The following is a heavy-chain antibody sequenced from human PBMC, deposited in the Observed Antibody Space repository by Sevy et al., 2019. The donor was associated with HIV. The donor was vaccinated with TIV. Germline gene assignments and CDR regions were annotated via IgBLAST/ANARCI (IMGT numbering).Heavy chain of an antibody. CDR3: AKGFCSGATRPRDYYYYGMDV. CDR2: ISGSGRFT. Sequence: GGSLRLSCSASEFTFSSYAMSWVRQAPGKGLEWVSSISGSGRFTYYADFVEGRFIISRDNSKNTLSAQMNSLRAEDTAVYYCAKGFCSGATRPRDYYYYGMDVWGQGTTVTVSS. J-gene: IGHJ6*02. V-gene: IGHV3-23*01. D-gene: IGHD2-15*01. CDR1: EFTFSSYA.